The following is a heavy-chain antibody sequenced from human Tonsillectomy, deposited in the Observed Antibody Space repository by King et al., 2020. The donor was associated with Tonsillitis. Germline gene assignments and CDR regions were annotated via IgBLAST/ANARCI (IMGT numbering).Heavy chain of an antibody. CDR2: ISSSGFTI. J-gene: IGHJ6*03. CDR3: ARVYVYYFHMDV. D-gene: IGHD3-16*01. CDR1: GFTFSSYE. V-gene: IGHV3-48*03. Sequence: VQLVESGGGLVQPGGSLRLSCAASGFTFSSYEMNWVRQAPGKGLEWVSYISSSGFTIYYADSVKGRFTISRDNAKNSLYLQMNSLRAEDTAGYYCARVYVYYFHMDVRGKGTTVTVS.